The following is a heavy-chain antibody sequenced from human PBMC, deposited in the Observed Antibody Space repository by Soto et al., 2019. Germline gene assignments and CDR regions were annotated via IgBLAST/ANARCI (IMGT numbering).Heavy chain of an antibody. D-gene: IGHD1-1*01. CDR2: IYYSGST. Sequence: PSETLSLTCTVSSGSISSYYWSWIRQPPGKGLEWIGYIYYSGSTNYNPSLKSRVTISVDTSKNQFSLKLSSVTAADTAVYYCARGLRTGTNFDYWGQGTLVTVSS. CDR3: ARGLRTGTNFDY. CDR1: SGSISSYY. J-gene: IGHJ4*02. V-gene: IGHV4-59*01.